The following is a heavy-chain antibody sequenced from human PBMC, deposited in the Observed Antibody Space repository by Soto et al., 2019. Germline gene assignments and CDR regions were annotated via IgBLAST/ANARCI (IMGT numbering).Heavy chain of an antibody. CDR1: GFTFSSYW. V-gene: IGHV3-74*01. D-gene: IGHD3-22*01. CDR2: INSDGSST. Sequence: EVQLVESGGGLVQPGGSLRLSCAVSGFTFSSYWMHWVRQAPGKGLVWVSRINSDGSSTSYADSVKGRFSISRDNAKNTLYLQMNSLRAEDTAVYYCARAPPWAYDSSALGYWGQGTLVTVSP. CDR3: ARAPPWAYDSSALGY. J-gene: IGHJ4*02.